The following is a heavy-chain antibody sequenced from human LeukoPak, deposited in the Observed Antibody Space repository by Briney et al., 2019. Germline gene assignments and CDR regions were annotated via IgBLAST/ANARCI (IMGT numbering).Heavy chain of an antibody. J-gene: IGHJ3*02. CDR1: GFTFSSYS. CDR2: IYSGGST. Sequence: GGSLRLSCAAYGFTFSSYSMNWVRQAPGKGLEWVSVIYSGGSTYYADSVKGRFTISRDNSKNTLYLQMNSLRAEDTAVYYCARDETYAFDIWGQGTMVTVSS. V-gene: IGHV3-53*01. CDR3: ARDETYAFDI.